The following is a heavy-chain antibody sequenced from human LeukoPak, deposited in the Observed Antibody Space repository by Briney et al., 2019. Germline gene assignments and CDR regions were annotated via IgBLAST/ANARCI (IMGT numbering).Heavy chain of an antibody. CDR1: GGSFSGYY. CDR2: INHSGST. D-gene: IGHD1-26*01. CDR3: ARDSGSSYYTY. Sequence: NPSETLSLTCAVYGGSFSGYYWSWIRQPPGKGLEWIGEINHSGSTNYNPSLKSRVIISVDTSKNQFSLKLSSVTAADTAVYYCARDSGSSYYTYWGQGILVTVSS. V-gene: IGHV4-34*01. J-gene: IGHJ4*02.